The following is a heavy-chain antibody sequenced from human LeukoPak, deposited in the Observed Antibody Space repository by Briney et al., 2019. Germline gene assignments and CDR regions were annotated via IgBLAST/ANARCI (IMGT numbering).Heavy chain of an antibody. CDR1: GYSISSGYY. CDR3: ARTTEDCSSTSCYQYWFDP. V-gene: IGHV4-38-2*02. D-gene: IGHD2-2*01. Sequence: SETLSLTCTVSGYSISSGYYWGWIRQPPGKGLEWIGSIYHSGRTFYNPSLKSRVTISVDTSKNQISLKVRSVTAADTAVYYCARTTEDCSSTSCYQYWFDPWGQGTLVTVSS. CDR2: IYHSGRT. J-gene: IGHJ5*02.